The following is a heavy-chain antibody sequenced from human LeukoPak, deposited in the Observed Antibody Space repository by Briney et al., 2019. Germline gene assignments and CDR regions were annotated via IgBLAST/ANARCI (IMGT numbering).Heavy chain of an antibody. D-gene: IGHD3-22*01. Sequence: GGSLRLSCAASGFTVSSNYMSWVRQAPGKGLEWVSVIYSGGSTYYADSVKGRFTISRHNSKNTLYLQMSSLRAEDTAVYYCARSQTTYYDSSGPPSHWGQGTLVTVSS. CDR3: ARSQTTYYDSSGPPSH. CDR1: GFTVSSNY. J-gene: IGHJ4*02. CDR2: IYSGGST. V-gene: IGHV3-53*04.